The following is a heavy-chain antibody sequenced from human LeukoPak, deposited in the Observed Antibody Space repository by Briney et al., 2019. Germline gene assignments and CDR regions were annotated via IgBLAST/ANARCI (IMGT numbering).Heavy chain of an antibody. J-gene: IGHJ4*02. CDR3: ARARAAVGLDY. CDR1: GGSFSGYY. V-gene: IGHV4-34*01. D-gene: IGHD1-26*01. CDR2: INHSGST. Sequence: PSETLPLTCAVYGGSFSGYYWSWIRQPPGKGLEWIGEINHSGSTNYNPSLKSRVTISVDTSKNQFSLKLSSVTAADTAVYYCARARAAVGLDYWGQGTLVTVSS.